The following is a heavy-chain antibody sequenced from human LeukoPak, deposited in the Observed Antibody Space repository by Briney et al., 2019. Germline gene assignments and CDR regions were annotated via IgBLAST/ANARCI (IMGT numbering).Heavy chain of an antibody. CDR2: ISGTGGST. D-gene: IGHD1-26*01. Sequence: GGSLRLSCETSGFYFSSFAMSWVRQAPGKGPEWVSTISGTGGSTYYAASVKGRFTISRDSSNNTVSLQMDSLRAEDTALYYCAHPGATNVGYWGQGALVTVSP. V-gene: IGHV3-23*01. J-gene: IGHJ1*01. CDR1: GFYFSSFA. CDR3: AHPGATNVGY.